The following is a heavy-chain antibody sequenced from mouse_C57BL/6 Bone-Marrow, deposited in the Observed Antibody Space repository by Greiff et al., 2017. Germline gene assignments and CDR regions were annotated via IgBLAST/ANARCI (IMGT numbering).Heavy chain of an antibody. Sequence: QVQLQQPGAELVMPGASVKLSCKASGYTFTSYWMHWVKQRPGQGLEWIGEIDPSDSYTNYNQKFKGKSTLTVDKSSSTAYMQLSSLTSEDSAVYYCARRGYGNYAYWYFDVGGTGTTVTVSS. CDR2: IDPSDSYT. V-gene: IGHV1-69*01. D-gene: IGHD2-10*02. CDR1: GYTFTSYW. J-gene: IGHJ1*03. CDR3: ARRGYGNYAYWYFDV.